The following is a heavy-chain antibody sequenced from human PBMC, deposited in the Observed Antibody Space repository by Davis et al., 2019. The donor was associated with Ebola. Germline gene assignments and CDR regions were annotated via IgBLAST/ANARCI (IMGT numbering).Heavy chain of an antibody. J-gene: IGHJ5*02. D-gene: IGHD1-26*01. CDR1: GGPINSGGYY. CDR2: IYYSGNT. V-gene: IGHV4-31*03. CDR3: ARGGVGGTGWFDP. Sequence: MPSETLFLTCTVSGGPINSGGYYWSWIRQRPGKGLEWIGYIYYSGNTHYNPSLQGRVSMSVDTSQNQFALRLNSVTAADTAVYYCARGGVGGTGWFDPWGQGTLVTVSS.